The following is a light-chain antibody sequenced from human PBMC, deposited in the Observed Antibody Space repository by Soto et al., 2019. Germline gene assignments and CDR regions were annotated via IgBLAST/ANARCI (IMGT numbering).Light chain of an antibody. J-gene: IGKJ1*01. Sequence: DIQMTQSPSTLSASVGDRFTVTCRASQSISTWLAWYQQKPGKAPKALIYDVSSLESGVPSRFSGSGSGTEFTLTISSLQPDDFATYYCQQYKSYWTFGQGTNVDI. CDR3: QQYKSYWT. CDR2: DVS. CDR1: QSISTW. V-gene: IGKV1-5*01.